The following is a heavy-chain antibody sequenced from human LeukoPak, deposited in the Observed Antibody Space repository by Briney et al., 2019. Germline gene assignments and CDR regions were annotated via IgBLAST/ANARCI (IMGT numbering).Heavy chain of an antibody. CDR1: GGSISSSSYY. Sequence: SETLSLTCTVSGGSISSSSYYWGWIRQSPGKGLEWIGRIYTSGTTNYNPSLKSRVTMSVDTSKNQFSLNLSSVTAADTAVYYCARGFYGDYVFDYWGQGTLVTVSS. CDR3: ARGFYGDYVFDY. J-gene: IGHJ4*02. CDR2: IYTSGTT. D-gene: IGHD4-17*01. V-gene: IGHV4-61*05.